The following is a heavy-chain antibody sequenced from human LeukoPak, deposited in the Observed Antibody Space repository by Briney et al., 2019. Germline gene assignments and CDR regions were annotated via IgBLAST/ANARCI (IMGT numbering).Heavy chain of an antibody. CDR3: ARDTSGYYDY. CDR2: IWFDESNR. V-gene: IGHV3-33*01. Sequence: PGRSLRLSCEASGFTFRNYGMHWVRQAPGKGLDWVGVIWFDESNRYYADSVKGRFTISRDNSKNTLYLQVNSVRAEDTAVYYCARDTSGYYDYWGQGALVTVSS. CDR1: GFTFRNYG. D-gene: IGHD2-15*01. J-gene: IGHJ4*02.